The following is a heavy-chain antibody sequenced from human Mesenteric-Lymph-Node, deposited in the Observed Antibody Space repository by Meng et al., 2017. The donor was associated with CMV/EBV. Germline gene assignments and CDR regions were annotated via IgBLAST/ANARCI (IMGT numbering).Heavy chain of an antibody. Sequence: SYWMTWVRQAPGKGLEWVANIKQDGSEKYYVDSVKGRFTISRDNAKNSLYLQMNSLRAEDTAVYYCAREGGYYDILTGYYIPRFFDYWGQGTLVTVSS. J-gene: IGHJ4*02. V-gene: IGHV3-7*01. CDR3: AREGGYYDILTGYYIPRFFDY. D-gene: IGHD3-9*01. CDR2: IKQDGSEK. CDR1: SYW.